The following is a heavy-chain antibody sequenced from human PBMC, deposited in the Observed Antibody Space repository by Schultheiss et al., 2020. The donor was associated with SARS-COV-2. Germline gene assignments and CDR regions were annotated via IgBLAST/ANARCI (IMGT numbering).Heavy chain of an antibody. Sequence: SQTLSLTCAISGDSVSSDSATWNWIRQSPSRGLEWLGRTCNRSKWYNDYAVSVKSRITINPDTSKNQFSLQLNSVTPEDTAVYYCARDGRYCSGGICYSGSFDYWGQGTLVTVSS. CDR1: GDSVSSDSAT. D-gene: IGHD2-15*01. V-gene: IGHV6-1*01. CDR2: TCNRSKWYN. CDR3: ARDGRYCSGGICYSGSFDY. J-gene: IGHJ4*02.